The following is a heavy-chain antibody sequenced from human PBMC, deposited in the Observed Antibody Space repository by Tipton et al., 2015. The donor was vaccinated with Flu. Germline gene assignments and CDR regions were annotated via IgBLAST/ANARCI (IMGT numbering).Heavy chain of an antibody. CDR2: IYTNLNT. D-gene: IGHD4-17*01. Sequence: TLSLTCTVSGASISRGGDYWNWIRQPAGKGLEWIGRIYTNLNTDYKPSLKSRVTISMDRSKNHFSLQLNSVTAADTAIYYCVRGDYGDYDHEADALDTWGQGTLVTVSA. CDR1: GASISRGGDY. J-gene: IGHJ3*02. CDR3: VRGDYGDYDHEADALDT. V-gene: IGHV4-61*02.